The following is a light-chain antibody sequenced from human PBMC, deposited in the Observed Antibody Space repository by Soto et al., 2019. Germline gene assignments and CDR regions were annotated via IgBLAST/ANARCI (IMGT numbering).Light chain of an antibody. Sequence: EIVMTQSPATLSVSPGERATLSCRASQSVSSNLAWYQQKPGQAPTLLIYGAPTRATGIPARFSGSGSGTEFTLTISSLKSEDFAFYYCQQYNNWPRTWTFGQGTKVEIK. CDR1: QSVSSN. CDR2: GAP. CDR3: QQYNNWPRTWT. V-gene: IGKV3-15*01. J-gene: IGKJ1*01.